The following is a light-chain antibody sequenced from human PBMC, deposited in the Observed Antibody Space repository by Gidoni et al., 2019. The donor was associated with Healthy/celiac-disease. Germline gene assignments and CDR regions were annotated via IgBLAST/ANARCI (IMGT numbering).Light chain of an antibody. Sequence: PAFLSASAGDRVTISCSRSLGISSYLDWYQPRPGHAPEILIYAACTMHSGVPSRFSGSGSGTDFTITISCLQYEAFATYYCQQYYSLPRTFGQGTKVEIK. CDR2: AAC. J-gene: IGKJ1*01. CDR3: QQYYSLPRT. V-gene: IGKV1D-8*01. CDR1: LGISSY.